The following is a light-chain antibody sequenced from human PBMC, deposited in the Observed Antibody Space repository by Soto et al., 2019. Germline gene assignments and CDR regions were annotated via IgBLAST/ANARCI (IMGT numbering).Light chain of an antibody. CDR2: WAS. J-gene: IGKJ1*01. V-gene: IGKV4-1*01. Sequence: DIVMTQSPDSLAVSLGERATINCKSSQSVLYSPNSKNYLAWYQQKPGQPPKLLIYWASTRESGVPDRFSGSGSGTDFTLTISSLQAEDVTFYYCQQYHSAPQSFGQGTKVDIK. CDR3: QQYHSAPQS. CDR1: QSVLYSPNSKNY.